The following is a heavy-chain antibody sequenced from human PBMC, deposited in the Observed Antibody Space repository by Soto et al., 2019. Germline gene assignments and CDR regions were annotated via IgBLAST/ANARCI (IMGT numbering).Heavy chain of an antibody. J-gene: IGHJ4*02. Sequence: PGGSLRLSCAASGYTFDDYDMHWVRQAPGKGLEWVSGISWNSGSIGYADSVKGRFTISRDNAKNSLYLQMNSLRAEDTALYYCAKAYGSGSYYNDLDYWGQGTLVTVSS. CDR2: ISWNSGSI. V-gene: IGHV3-9*01. D-gene: IGHD3-10*01. CDR1: GYTFDDYD. CDR3: AKAYGSGSYYNDLDY.